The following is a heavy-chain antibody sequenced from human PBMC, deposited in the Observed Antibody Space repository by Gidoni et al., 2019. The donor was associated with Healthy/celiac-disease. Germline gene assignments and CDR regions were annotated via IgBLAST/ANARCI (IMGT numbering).Heavy chain of an antibody. CDR2: ISSSGSTI. D-gene: IGHD3-22*01. CDR1: GFTFSSYE. CDR3: AGAYDSSGYHNRFDY. J-gene: IGHJ4*02. Sequence: EVQLVESGGGLVQPGGSLRLSCAASGFTFSSYEMNWVRQAPGKGLEWVSYISSSGSTIYYADSVKGRFTISRDNAKNSLYLQMNSLRAEDTAVYYCAGAYDSSGYHNRFDYWGQGTLVTVSS. V-gene: IGHV3-48*03.